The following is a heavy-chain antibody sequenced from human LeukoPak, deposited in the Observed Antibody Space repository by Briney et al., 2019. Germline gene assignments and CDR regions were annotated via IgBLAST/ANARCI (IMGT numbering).Heavy chain of an antibody. V-gene: IGHV5-51*01. CDR3: ARNHDFDI. CDR2: IYPGDFDT. J-gene: IGHJ3*02. Sequence: GESLKISCKGSGHNFTTYWVGWVRQMPGKGPEWMGIIYPGDFDTRYSPSFQGQVTFSADKSISTAYLQWSSLKASDTAMYYCARNHDFDIWGQGTMVTVSS. CDR1: GHNFTTYW.